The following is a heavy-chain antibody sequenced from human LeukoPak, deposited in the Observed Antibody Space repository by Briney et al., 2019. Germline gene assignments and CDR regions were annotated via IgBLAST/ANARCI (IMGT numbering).Heavy chain of an antibody. Sequence: GGSVTLSCAASGFTFSSYWMHWLPQAPGKGRVGFSRINCDGSSTSYADSVTGRVTISRDNAKNTMYLQMNSLRAEDTAVYYCARDARSGYYYGEIDPWGQGTLVTVSS. CDR2: INCDGSST. J-gene: IGHJ5*02. CDR1: GFTFSSYW. CDR3: ARDARSGYYYGEIDP. V-gene: IGHV3-74*01. D-gene: IGHD3-22*01.